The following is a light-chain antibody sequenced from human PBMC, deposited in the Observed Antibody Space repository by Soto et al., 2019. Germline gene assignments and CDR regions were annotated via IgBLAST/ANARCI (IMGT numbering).Light chain of an antibody. V-gene: IGKV3-20*01. CDR2: GAS. J-gene: IGKJ1*01. Sequence: IVLTQSPGTLSLSPGERATLSCRASQSVSSSYLAWYQQKPGQAPRLLIYGASSRATGIPDRFSGSGSGTDFTLTISRLEPEDFAVYYCQLRRTFGQGTKVDI. CDR1: QSVSSSY. CDR3: QLRRT.